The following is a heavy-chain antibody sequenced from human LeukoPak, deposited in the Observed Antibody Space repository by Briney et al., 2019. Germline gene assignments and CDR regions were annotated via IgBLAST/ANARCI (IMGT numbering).Heavy chain of an antibody. CDR1: GGTFSSYA. V-gene: IGHV1-18*01. J-gene: IGHJ4*02. CDR3: ARQSAIAVAAAGY. CDR2: ISAYNGNT. D-gene: IGHD6-19*01. Sequence: ASVKVSCKASGGTFSSYAISWVRQAPGQGLEWMGWISAYNGNTNYAQKLQDRVTMTTDTSTSTAYMELRSLRSDDTAVYYCARQSAIAVAAAGYWGQGTLVTVSS.